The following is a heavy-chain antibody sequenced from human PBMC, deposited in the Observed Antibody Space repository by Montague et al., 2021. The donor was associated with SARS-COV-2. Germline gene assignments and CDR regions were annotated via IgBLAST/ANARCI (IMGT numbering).Heavy chain of an antibody. D-gene: IGHD3-16*01. CDR2: ISYSGST. V-gene: IGHV4-59*01. Sequence: SQTLSLTCTVSGDSINSYYWSWIRQSPGKGLERIGYISYSGSTNFNPSLKSRVSMSVDTSKNQFSLNLRYVTAADTAVYYCATGGGGGSYFFAYWGQGTLVTVSS. CDR3: ATGGGGGSYFFAY. CDR1: GDSINSYY. J-gene: IGHJ4*02.